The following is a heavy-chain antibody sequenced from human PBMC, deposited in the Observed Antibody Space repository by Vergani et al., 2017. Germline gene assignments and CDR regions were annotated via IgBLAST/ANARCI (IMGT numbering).Heavy chain of an antibody. CDR3: ARAGSVVLMVYASADYYYYGMDV. V-gene: IGHV1-8*01. CDR1: GYTFTSYD. Sequence: QVQLVQSGAEVKKPGASVKVSCKASGYTFTSYDINWVRQATGQGLEWMGWMNPNSGNTGYAQKFQGRVTMTRNTSISTAYMELSSLRSDDTAVYYCARAGSVVLMVYASADYYYYGMDVWGQGTTVTVSS. D-gene: IGHD2-8*01. J-gene: IGHJ6*02. CDR2: MNPNSGNT.